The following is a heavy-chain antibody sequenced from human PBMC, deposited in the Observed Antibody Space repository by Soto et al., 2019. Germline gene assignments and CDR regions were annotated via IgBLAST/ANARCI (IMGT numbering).Heavy chain of an antibody. D-gene: IGHD6-6*01. V-gene: IGHV4-59*01. J-gene: IGHJ3*02. Sequence: PSESLSLTCTVSGGSISSYYWSWIRQPPGKGLEWIGYIYYSGSTNYNPSLKSRVTISVDTSKNQFSLKLSSVTAADTAVYYCARVIAPRRRAFDIWGQGTMVTVSS. CDR3: ARVIAPRRRAFDI. CDR2: IYYSGST. CDR1: GGSISSYY.